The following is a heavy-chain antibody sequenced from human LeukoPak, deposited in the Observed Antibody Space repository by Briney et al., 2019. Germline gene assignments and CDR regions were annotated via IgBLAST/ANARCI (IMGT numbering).Heavy chain of an antibody. D-gene: IGHD1-1*01. Sequence: SETLSLTCTVSGGSISSYYWSWIRQPPAKGLEWIGYIYYSGYTNYNPSLKSRVTISVDTFKNQFSLKLSSVTAADTAVYYCARISNWNDGYFDYWGQGTLVFVSS. J-gene: IGHJ4*02. CDR1: GGSISSYY. V-gene: IGHV4-59*01. CDR2: IYYSGYT. CDR3: ARISNWNDGYFDY.